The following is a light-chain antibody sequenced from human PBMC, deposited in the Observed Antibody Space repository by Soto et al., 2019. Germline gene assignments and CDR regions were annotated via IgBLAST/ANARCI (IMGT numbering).Light chain of an antibody. J-gene: IGKJ2*03. V-gene: IGKV3-15*01. Sequence: ETVMTQSPDTLSVSPGESATLSCRASQDVSTNLAWFHQKPGQTPRLVLYGASKRATGIPARFSGSESGRHFTLTISSLQSEDFGVYYCQHYNNWPPYSFGQGTK. CDR2: GAS. CDR1: QDVSTN. CDR3: QHYNNWPPYS.